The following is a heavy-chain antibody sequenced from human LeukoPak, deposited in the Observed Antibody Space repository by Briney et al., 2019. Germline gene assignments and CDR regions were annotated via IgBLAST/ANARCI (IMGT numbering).Heavy chain of an antibody. CDR3: AKIRDYGDYVGAFDY. V-gene: IGHV3-23*01. CDR1: GFTFSSYA. CDR2: ISGSGGST. D-gene: IGHD4-17*01. Sequence: GGSLRLSCAASGFTFSSYAMSWVRQAPGKRLEWVSAISGSGGSTYYADSVKGRFTISRDNSKNTLYLQMNSLRAEDTAVYYCAKIRDYGDYVGAFDYWGQGTLVTVSS. J-gene: IGHJ4*02.